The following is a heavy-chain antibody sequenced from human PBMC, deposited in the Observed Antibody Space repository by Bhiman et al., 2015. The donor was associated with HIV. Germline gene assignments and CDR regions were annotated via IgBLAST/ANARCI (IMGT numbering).Heavy chain of an antibody. CDR2: IWFDGSNK. Sequence: VQLVESGGGVVQPGRSLRLSCAASGFIFSSYGMHWVRQAPGKGLEWVAVIWFDGSNKYYADSVKGRFTISRDNSKNTLYLQMNSLRVGDTAVYYCAKDSWVDDYVSGALDYWGQGTLVTVSS. D-gene: IGHD3-10*01. V-gene: IGHV3-33*06. J-gene: IGHJ4*02. CDR3: AKDSWVDDYVSGALDY. CDR1: GFIFSSYG.